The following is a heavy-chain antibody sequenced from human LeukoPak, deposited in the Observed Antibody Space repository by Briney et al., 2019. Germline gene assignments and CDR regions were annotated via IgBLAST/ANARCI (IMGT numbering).Heavy chain of an antibody. CDR1: GYTFTSFY. V-gene: IGHV1-46*04. CDR3: ARSYGSGSSVDY. Sequence: ASVKVSCKASGYTFTSFYIHWVRQAPGQGLGWMGVINPRDGSTRYAQTLQGRVTVTWDTSTSTVYVELSSLRSEDTAVYYCARSYGSGSSVDYWGQGTLVTVSS. J-gene: IGHJ4*02. D-gene: IGHD3-10*01. CDR2: INPRDGST.